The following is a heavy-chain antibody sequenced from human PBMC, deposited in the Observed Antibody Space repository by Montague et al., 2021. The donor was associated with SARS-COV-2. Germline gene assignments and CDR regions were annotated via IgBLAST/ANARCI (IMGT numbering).Heavy chain of an antibody. V-gene: IGHV4-59*01. D-gene: IGHD6-13*01. CDR1: GDSMNNYY. CDR2: INYSGST. J-gene: IGHJ4*02. Sequence: ETLSLTCTVSGDSMNNYYWSWIRQPPGKGLEWIGYINYSGSTHYIPSLQSRVTLSKDTSKNQFSLRLTSVTAADTAIYFCARAPIYRSSWYAYFDYWGQGTLVTVSS. CDR3: ARAPIYRSSWYAYFDY.